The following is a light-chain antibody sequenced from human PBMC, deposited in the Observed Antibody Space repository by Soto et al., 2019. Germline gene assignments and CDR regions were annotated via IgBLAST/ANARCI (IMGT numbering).Light chain of an antibody. Sequence: DIQMTQSPSSVSASVGDRLTITCRASRAISNSLAWYQQTPGNAPKLLLRGASSLHRGVPSRFSGGGAGTEFTLTISSLQPEDFATYYCQQTSAFPRTFGQGTKVDVK. V-gene: IGKV1-12*01. J-gene: IGKJ1*01. CDR3: QQTSAFPRT. CDR2: GAS. CDR1: RAISNS.